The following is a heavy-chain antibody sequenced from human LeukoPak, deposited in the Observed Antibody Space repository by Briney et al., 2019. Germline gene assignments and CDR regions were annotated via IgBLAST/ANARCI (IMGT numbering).Heavy chain of an antibody. D-gene: IGHD3-22*01. CDR3: ATQAVYYYDSSGYSNY. CDR2: IYTSGST. CDR1: GVSISSGSYY. V-gene: IGHV4-61*02. Sequence: PSETLSLTCTVSGVSISSGSYYWNWIRQPAGKGLEWIGRIYTSGSTNYNPSLKSRVTISVDTSKNQFSLKLSSVTAADTAVYYCATQAVYYYDSSGYSNYWGQGTLVTVSS. J-gene: IGHJ4*02.